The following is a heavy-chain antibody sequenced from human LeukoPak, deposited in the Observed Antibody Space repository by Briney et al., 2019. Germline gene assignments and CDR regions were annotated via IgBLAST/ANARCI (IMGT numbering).Heavy chain of an antibody. J-gene: IGHJ4*02. CDR1: GGSISSGDYY. Sequence: SQTLSLTCTVSGGSISSGDYYWSWIRQPPGKGLEWIGYIYYSGSTYYNPSLKSRVTISVDTSKNQFSLKLSSVTAADTAVYYCARWSSGWVNFDYWGQGTLVTVSS. V-gene: IGHV4-30-4*01. D-gene: IGHD6-19*01. CDR3: ARWSSGWVNFDY. CDR2: IYYSGST.